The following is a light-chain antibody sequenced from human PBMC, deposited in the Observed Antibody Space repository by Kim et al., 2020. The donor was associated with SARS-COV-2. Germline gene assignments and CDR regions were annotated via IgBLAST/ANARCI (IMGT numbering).Light chain of an antibody. CDR3: TSRASNVNVV. CDR2: GKN. Sequence: SSELTQDPAVSVALGQTVRITCQGDSLRSYYATWYQQKPGQAPILVIYGKNNRPSGIPDRFSGSSSGNTTSLTITGTQAGDEADYYCTSRASNVNVVSGG. CDR1: SLRSYY. J-gene: IGLJ2*01. V-gene: IGLV3-19*01.